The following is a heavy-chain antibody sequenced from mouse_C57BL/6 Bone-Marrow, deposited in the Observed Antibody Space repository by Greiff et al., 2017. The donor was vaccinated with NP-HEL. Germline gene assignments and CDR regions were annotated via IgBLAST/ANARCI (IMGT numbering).Heavy chain of an antibody. CDR1: GFTFSDYY. D-gene: IGHD2-3*01. J-gene: IGHJ1*03. Sequence: EVKLVESEGGLVQPGSSMELSCTASGFTFSDYYMAWVRQVPEKGLEWVANINYDGSSTYYLDSLKSRFIISRDNAKNILYLQMSSLKSEDTATYYCAREYYDGYWYFDVWGTGTTVTVSS. V-gene: IGHV5-16*01. CDR2: INYDGSST. CDR3: AREYYDGYWYFDV.